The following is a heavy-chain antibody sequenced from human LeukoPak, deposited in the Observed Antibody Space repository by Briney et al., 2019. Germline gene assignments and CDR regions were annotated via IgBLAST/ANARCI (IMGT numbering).Heavy chain of an antibody. D-gene: IGHD3-22*01. J-gene: IGHJ5*02. V-gene: IGHV1-2*02. CDR1: GYTFTGYY. CDR2: INPNSGGT. Sequence: GASVKVSCEASGYTFTGYYMHWVRQAPGQGLEWMGWINPNSGGTNYAQKFQGRVTMTRDTSISTAYMELSRLRSDDTAVYYCARVYYYDSSGYLTWGQGTLVTVSS. CDR3: ARVYYYDSSGYLT.